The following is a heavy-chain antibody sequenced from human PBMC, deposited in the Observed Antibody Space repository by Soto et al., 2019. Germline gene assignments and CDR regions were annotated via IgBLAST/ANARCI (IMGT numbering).Heavy chain of an antibody. D-gene: IGHD3-9*01. CDR2: IRPDGSEE. V-gene: IGHV3-7*01. CDR3: ATSSDTGYIFDF. Sequence: DVQLVESGGGVVQAGGFLRLSCTGSNFTFSSYWMTWVRQAPGKGLEWVANIRPDGSEEYYVDSVKGRFTISRDSAKNSLYLQMNSLRAEDTAVYYCATSSDTGYIFDFWGQGTLVTVSS. CDR1: NFTFSSYW. J-gene: IGHJ4*02.